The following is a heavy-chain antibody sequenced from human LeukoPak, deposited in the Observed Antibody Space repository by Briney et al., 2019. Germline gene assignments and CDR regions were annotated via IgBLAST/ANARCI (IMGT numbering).Heavy chain of an antibody. Sequence: GGSLRLSCAASGFTVSSNYMSWVRQAPGKGLEWVSIIYSGGSTYYADSVKGRFTISRDNSKNTLYLQMNSLRGEDTAVYYCAREQAVAGSGFDYWGQGTLVTVSS. CDR1: GFTVSSNY. V-gene: IGHV3-53*01. J-gene: IGHJ4*02. D-gene: IGHD6-19*01. CDR3: AREQAVAGSGFDY. CDR2: IYSGGST.